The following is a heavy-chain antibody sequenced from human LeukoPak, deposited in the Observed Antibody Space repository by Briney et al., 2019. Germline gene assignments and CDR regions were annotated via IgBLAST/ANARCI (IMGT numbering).Heavy chain of an antibody. Sequence: GGSLRLSCAASGFTFSSYSMNWVRQAPGKGLEWVSSISSSSSYIYYAESVKGRFTISRDNAKKSLSLQLHSLRAEDTAVYYCARGAYYYGSGSQSWGQGTLVTVSS. V-gene: IGHV3-21*01. CDR2: ISSSSSYI. J-gene: IGHJ4*02. CDR3: ARGAYYYGSGSQS. CDR1: GFTFSSYS. D-gene: IGHD3-10*01.